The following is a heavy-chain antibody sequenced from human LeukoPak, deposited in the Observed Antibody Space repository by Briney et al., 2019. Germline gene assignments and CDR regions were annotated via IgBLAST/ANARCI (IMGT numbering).Heavy chain of an antibody. D-gene: IGHD3-16*01. CDR1: GYTFTGYY. Sequence: GSVKVSCKASGYTFTGYYMHWVRQAPGQGLEWMGWINPNSGGTNYAQKFQGRVTMTRDTSISTAYMELSRLRSDDTAVYYCARSGRNDDYVWGSKYWFDPWVQGTLVSVRS. CDR3: ARSGRNDDYVWGSKYWFDP. J-gene: IGHJ5*02. V-gene: IGHV1-2*02. CDR2: INPNSGGT.